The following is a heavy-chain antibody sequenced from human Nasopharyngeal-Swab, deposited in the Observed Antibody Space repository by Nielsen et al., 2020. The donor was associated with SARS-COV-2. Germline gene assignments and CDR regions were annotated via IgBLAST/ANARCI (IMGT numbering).Heavy chain of an antibody. CDR1: GKPLGSYY. Sequence: SETLSLTCAVYGKPLGSYYRTWIRQPPEKGLEWIGSIYYSGTTYYNPSLKSRVTISLDTSKNQFSLKLNSLTAADTAVYFCARAIKIFGAVVGSFDPWGQGTLVTVSS. CDR3: ARAIKIFGAVVGSFDP. V-gene: IGHV4-39*07. J-gene: IGHJ5*02. CDR2: IYYSGTT. D-gene: IGHD3-3*01.